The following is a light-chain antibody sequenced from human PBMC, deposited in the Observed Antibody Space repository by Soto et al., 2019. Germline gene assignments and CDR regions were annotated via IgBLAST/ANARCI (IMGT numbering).Light chain of an antibody. V-gene: IGLV2-14*01. Sequence: QSALTQPASVSGSPGQSITISCTGTSSDVGGYNSVSWYQQHPGKAPKLMIYDVSNRPSGVSNRFSGSKSGNTASLTISGLQAEDEADYYCSSYTSSSLWVFGGGTQLTVL. CDR2: DVS. CDR1: SSDVGGYNS. J-gene: IGLJ3*02. CDR3: SSYTSSSLWV.